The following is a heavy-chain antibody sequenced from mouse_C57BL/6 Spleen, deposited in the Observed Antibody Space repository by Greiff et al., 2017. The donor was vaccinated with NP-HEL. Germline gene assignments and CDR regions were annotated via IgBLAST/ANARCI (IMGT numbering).Heavy chain of an antibody. J-gene: IGHJ2*01. D-gene: IGHD2-3*01. Sequence: EVKLVESGPELVKPGASVKISCKASGYSFTGYYMNWVKQSPEKSLEWIGEINPSTGGTTYNQKFKAKATLTVDKSSSTAYMQLKSLTSEDSAVYYCARGLLLDYWGQGTTLTVSS. V-gene: IGHV1-42*01. CDR3: ARGLLLDY. CDR2: INPSTGGT. CDR1: GYSFTGYY.